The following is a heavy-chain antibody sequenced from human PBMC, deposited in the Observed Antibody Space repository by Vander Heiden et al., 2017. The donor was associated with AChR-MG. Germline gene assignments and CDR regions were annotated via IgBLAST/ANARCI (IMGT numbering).Heavy chain of an antibody. CDR2: ISGSGGST. V-gene: IGHV3-23*01. D-gene: IGHD3-10*01. CDR1: GSTFRSHA. Sequence: EVQLLESGGGLVQPGGSLRPSCAAPGSTFRSHAMSWVRQAPGKGLEWVSAISGSGGSTYYADSVKGRFTISRDNSKNTLYLQMNSLRAEDTAVYYCAKDPPGSPRAGGLPDYWGQGTLVTVSS. CDR3: AKDPPGSPRAGGLPDY. J-gene: IGHJ4*02.